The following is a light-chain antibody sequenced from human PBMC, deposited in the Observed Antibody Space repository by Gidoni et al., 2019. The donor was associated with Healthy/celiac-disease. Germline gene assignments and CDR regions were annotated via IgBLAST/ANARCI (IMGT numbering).Light chain of an antibody. Sequence: EIVLTQSPATLSLSPGERATLPCRASQSVSSYLAWYQQKPGQAPRLLIYDASNRATGIPARFSGSGSGTDFTLTISSLEPEDFAVYYCQQRSNWPTTFXPXTKVXIK. CDR2: DAS. J-gene: IGKJ3*01. CDR1: QSVSSY. V-gene: IGKV3-11*01. CDR3: QQRSNWPTT.